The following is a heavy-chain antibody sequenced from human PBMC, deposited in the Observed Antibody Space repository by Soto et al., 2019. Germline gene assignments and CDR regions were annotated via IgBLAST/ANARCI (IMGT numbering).Heavy chain of an antibody. CDR2: IYYSGST. V-gene: IGHV4-59*01. J-gene: IGHJ4*02. Sequence: SETLSLTCTVSGGSISSYYWSWIRQPPGKGLEWIGYIYYSGSTNYNPSLKSRVTISVDTSKNQFSLKLSSVTAADTAVYYCASHRLTWIQLWRFPDYWGQGTLVTVSS. CDR1: GGSISSYY. D-gene: IGHD5-18*01. CDR3: ASHRLTWIQLWRFPDY.